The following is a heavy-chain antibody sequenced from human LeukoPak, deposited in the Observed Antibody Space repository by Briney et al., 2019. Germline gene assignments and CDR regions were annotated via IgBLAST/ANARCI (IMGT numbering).Heavy chain of an antibody. CDR1: GFTFDDYT. J-gene: IGHJ4*02. Sequence: GGSLRLSCAASGFTFDDYTMHWVRQAPGKGLEWVSLISWDGGTTNYADSVKGRFTFSRDNSKSTLYLQMNSLTAEDTGVYYCARGYASESYYNGPGYWGQGTLVTVSS. CDR3: ARGYASESYYNGPGY. D-gene: IGHD3-10*01. CDR2: ISWDGGTT. V-gene: IGHV3-43*01.